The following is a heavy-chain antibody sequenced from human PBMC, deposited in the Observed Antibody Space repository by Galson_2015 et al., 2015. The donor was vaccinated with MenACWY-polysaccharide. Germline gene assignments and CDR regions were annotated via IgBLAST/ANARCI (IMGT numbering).Heavy chain of an antibody. D-gene: IGHD3-3*01. CDR3: ARDLLRFGGWMDA. J-gene: IGHJ5*02. Sequence: SVKVSCKASGYSSTSYAIHWVRQAPGQSLEWMGGNNAGNGNIKYSQTFQGRLTITRDTSASTGYMELSSLRSEDTAVYYCARDLLRFGGWMDAWGQGTLVTVSS. V-gene: IGHV1-3*01. CDR1: GYSSTSYA. CDR2: NNAGNGNI.